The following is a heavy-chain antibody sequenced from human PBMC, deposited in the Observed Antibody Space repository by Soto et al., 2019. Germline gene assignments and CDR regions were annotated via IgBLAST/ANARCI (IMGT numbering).Heavy chain of an antibody. CDR3: ARDIDNRDYYYGLDV. Sequence: GGALRLSXVASGFVFKNYEMNWVRQAPGKGLEWISYISNSGNTIYVADSMRGRFTISRDNAKNSLFLQMNILRADDTAVYHCARDIDNRDYYYGLDVWGQGTTVTVSS. CDR1: GFVFKNYE. CDR2: ISNSGNTI. J-gene: IGHJ6*02. D-gene: IGHD1-20*01. V-gene: IGHV3-48*03.